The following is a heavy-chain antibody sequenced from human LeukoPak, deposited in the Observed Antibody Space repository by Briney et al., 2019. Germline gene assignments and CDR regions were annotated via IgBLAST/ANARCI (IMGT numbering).Heavy chain of an antibody. CDR3: ARERVVAAPDAFDI. CDR1: GGSISSSSYY. CDR2: IYYSGST. V-gene: IGHV4-39*07. D-gene: IGHD2-15*01. J-gene: IGHJ3*02. Sequence: PSETLSLTCTVSGGSISSSSYYWGWIRQPPGKGLEWIGSIYYSGSTYYNPSLKSRVTISVDTSKNQFSLKLSSVTAADTAVYYCARERVVAAPDAFDIWGQGTMVTVSS.